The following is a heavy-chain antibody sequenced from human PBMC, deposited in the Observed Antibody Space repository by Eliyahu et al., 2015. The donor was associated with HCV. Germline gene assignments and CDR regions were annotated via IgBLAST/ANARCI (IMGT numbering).Heavy chain of an antibody. J-gene: IGHJ4*02. D-gene: IGHD1-26*01. CDR2: INGGGDST. CDR3: AKDLLREPSRFDY. V-gene: IGHV3-23*01. CDR1: GFTFSNYA. Sequence: EVQLLESGGGLVQPGGSLRLSCTASGFTFSNYAMNWVRQAPGKGLEWVSTINGGGDSTYYADSVRGRFTISRDNSKKTLYLQMNSLRAEDTAIYYCAKDLLREPSRFDYWGQGTLVTVSS.